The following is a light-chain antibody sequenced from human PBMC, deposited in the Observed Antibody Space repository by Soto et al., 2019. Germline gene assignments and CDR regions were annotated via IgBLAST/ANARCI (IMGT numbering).Light chain of an antibody. CDR2: SNN. V-gene: IGLV1-44*01. CDR1: SSNIGSNT. J-gene: IGLJ2*01. Sequence: QSVLTQPPSASGTPGQRVTISCSGSSSNIGSNTVNWYQQLPRMAPKLLIYSNNQRPSGVAARFSGSKSGTSASLAISGLQSEDEADYYCATWDDSLNAVVFGGGTKVTVL. CDR3: ATWDDSLNAVV.